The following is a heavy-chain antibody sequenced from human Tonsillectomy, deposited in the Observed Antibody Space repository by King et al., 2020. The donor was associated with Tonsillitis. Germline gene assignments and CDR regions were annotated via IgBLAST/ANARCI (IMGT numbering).Heavy chain of an antibody. D-gene: IGHD2/OR15-2a*01. V-gene: IGHV1-69*06. CDR1: GGTFSSYA. CDR3: AREGGLDTTTYYPGDT. J-gene: IGHJ5*02. CDR2: IIPILCTT. Sequence: VQLVESGAEVKKPGFSVKVSCKASGGTFSSYAITWVRQAPRQGLEWMGVIIPILCTTNYAQKFRGRVTIIADKSTSTAYMELNSLRSEDTAVYYCAREGGLDTTTYYPGDTWGQGTLVTVSS.